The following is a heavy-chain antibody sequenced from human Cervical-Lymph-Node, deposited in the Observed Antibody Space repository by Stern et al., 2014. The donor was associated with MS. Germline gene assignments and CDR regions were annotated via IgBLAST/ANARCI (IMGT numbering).Heavy chain of an antibody. V-gene: IGHV3-33*01. CDR3: ARAKDNSNWNYFDN. CDR1: GFTFRSYG. D-gene: IGHD6-13*01. J-gene: IGHJ4*02. Sequence: QVQLVESGGGVVQPGRSLRLSCEASGFTFRSYGMNWVRQAPGKGLEWVAVIWYDGSHKYYAGSVKGRFTISRDNSKNTLYLQMNSLRAEDTAVYYCARAKDNSNWNYFDNWGQGTLVTVSS. CDR2: IWYDGSHK.